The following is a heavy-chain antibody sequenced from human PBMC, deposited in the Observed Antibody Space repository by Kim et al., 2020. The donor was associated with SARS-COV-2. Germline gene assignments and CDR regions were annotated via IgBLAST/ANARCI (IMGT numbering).Heavy chain of an antibody. CDR3: AKSKTESLLRSAGMDV. CDR2: ITGSGGNT. Sequence: GGSLRLSCAASGITFSSYAMSWVRQAPGKGLEWVSSITGSGGNTHYADSVKGRFTISRDNSKNTLYLQMDSLRAEDTALYYCAKSKTESLLRSAGMDVWGQGTTVTVSS. J-gene: IGHJ6*02. CDR1: GITFSSYA. D-gene: IGHD1-26*01. V-gene: IGHV3-23*01.